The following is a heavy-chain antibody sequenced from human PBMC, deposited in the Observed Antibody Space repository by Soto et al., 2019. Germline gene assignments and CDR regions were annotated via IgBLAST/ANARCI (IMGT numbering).Heavy chain of an antibody. CDR2: IYYSGSP. V-gene: IGHV4-59*08. D-gene: IGHD5-18*01. J-gene: IGHJ4*02. CDR3: ARRYGSCFDN. CDR1: GGSISSYY. Sequence: QVQLPESGPGLVKPSETLYLTCTVSGGSISSYYWSWIRQPPGKGLEWIGYIYYSGSPNYNPSRKSRVTISVDTAKNQFSLKLSSVTAADTAVYYWARRYGSCFDNWAQGTMVSFSA.